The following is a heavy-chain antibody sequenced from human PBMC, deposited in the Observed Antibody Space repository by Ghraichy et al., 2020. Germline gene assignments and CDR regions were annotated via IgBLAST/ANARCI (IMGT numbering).Heavy chain of an antibody. CDR2: IYPGDSDT. V-gene: IGHV5-51*01. J-gene: IGHJ4*02. D-gene: IGHD6-13*01. CDR1: GYSFTSYW. Sequence: GESLNISCKGSGYSFTSYWIGWVRQMPGKGLEWMGIIYPGDSDTRYSPSFQGQVTISADKSISTAYLQWSSLKASDTAMYYCARRAPQSPRSSWYLPDYWGQGTLVTVSS. CDR3: ARRAPQSPRSSWYLPDY.